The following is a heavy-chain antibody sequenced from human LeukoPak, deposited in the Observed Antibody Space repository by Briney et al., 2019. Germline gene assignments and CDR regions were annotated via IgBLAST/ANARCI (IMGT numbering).Heavy chain of an antibody. Sequence: GASVKVSCKASGYTFTDYYIHWVRQAPGQGLEWMGIINPSGGSTSYAQKFQGRVTMTRDTSTSTVYMELSSLRSEDTAVYYCARSSGSYSAFDIWGQGTMVTVSS. V-gene: IGHV1-46*01. CDR3: ARSSGSYSAFDI. J-gene: IGHJ3*02. CDR1: GYTFTDYY. CDR2: INPSGGST. D-gene: IGHD1-26*01.